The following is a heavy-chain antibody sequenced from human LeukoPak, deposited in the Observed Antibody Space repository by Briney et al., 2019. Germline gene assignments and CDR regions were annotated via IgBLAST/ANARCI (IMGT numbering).Heavy chain of an antibody. CDR3: ARRAWNFDF. Sequence: PSETLSLTSTVSGGSISSYYYSLIPQPPGKGLEWIEYISNSGSTNYNTSLKSRVTTSVDTSNNQFSLKLTSVTAADTAVYYCARRAWNFDFWGQGTLVTVSS. CDR1: GGSISSYY. D-gene: IGHD1-1*01. J-gene: IGHJ4*02. V-gene: IGHV4-59*08. CDR2: ISNSGST.